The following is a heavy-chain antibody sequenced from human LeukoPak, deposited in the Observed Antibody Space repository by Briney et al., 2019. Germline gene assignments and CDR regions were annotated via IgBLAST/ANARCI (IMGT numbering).Heavy chain of an antibody. D-gene: IGHD3-9*01. CDR1: GGSISSYY. CDR3: ARARYVNSFYAFDI. Sequence: SETLSLTCTVSGGSISSYYWSWIWLPPGKGLEWIGYLFTGGNTTNRPSLKSRAPILGDTPTTQFFLKLSSVTAADPAVYSCARARYVNSFYAFDIWGQGTLVTASS. V-gene: IGHV4-4*08. CDR2: LFTGGNT. J-gene: IGHJ3*02.